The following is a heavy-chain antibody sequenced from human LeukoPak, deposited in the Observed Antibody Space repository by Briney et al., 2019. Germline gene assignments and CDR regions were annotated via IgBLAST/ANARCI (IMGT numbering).Heavy chain of an antibody. Sequence: GASVKVSCKASGYTFTSYDINWVRQATGQGLEWMGWMNPNSGNTGYAQKCHGRVTMTRNTSISTAYMELSSLRSEDTAVYYCARAQRDYYYDSSGYSDYWGQGTLVTVSS. CDR1: GYTFTSYD. D-gene: IGHD3-22*01. J-gene: IGHJ4*02. V-gene: IGHV1-8*01. CDR3: ARAQRDYYYDSSGYSDY. CDR2: MNPNSGNT.